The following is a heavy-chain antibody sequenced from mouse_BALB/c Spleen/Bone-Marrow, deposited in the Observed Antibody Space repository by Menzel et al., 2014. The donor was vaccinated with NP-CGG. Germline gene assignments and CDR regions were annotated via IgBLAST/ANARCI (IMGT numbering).Heavy chain of an antibody. CDR1: GFSLTSNG. Sequence: LKLMESGPGLVAPSQSLSITCTVSGFSLTSNGVHWVRQPPGKGLEWLGVIWTGGSTNYNSALMSRLSISKDNSKSQVFLKMNSLQTDDTAMYYCARGAYYRFFDYWGQGTTLTVSS. J-gene: IGHJ2*01. V-gene: IGHV2-9*02. CDR3: ARGAYYRFFDY. CDR2: IWTGGST. D-gene: IGHD2-14*01.